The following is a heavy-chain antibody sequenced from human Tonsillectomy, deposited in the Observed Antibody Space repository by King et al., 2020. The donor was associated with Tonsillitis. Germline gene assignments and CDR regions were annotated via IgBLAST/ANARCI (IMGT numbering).Heavy chain of an antibody. CDR2: ISGSGGST. Sequence: VQLVESGGGLVQPGGSLRLSCAASGFTFSSYAMSWVRQAPGKGLEWVSAISGSGGSTYYAESVKGRFTISRDNSKNTLYLQMNSLRAEDTAVYYCAKERKITFGGVIVIPMANDYWGQGTLVTVSS. V-gene: IGHV3-23*04. CDR1: GFTFSSYA. J-gene: IGHJ4*02. CDR3: AKERKITFGGVIVIPMANDY. D-gene: IGHD3-16*02.